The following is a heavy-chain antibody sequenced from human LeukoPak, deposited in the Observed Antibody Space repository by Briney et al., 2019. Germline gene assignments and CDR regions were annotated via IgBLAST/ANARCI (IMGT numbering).Heavy chain of an antibody. J-gene: IGHJ5*02. V-gene: IGHV4-61*02. CDR3: ERVGYCSGGSCYSASWFDP. CDR1: GGSISSGSYY. D-gene: IGHD2-15*01. Sequence: SETLSLTCTVSGGSISSGSYYWSWIRQPAGKGLEWIGPIYTSGSTNYNPSLKSRVTISVDTSKNQFSLKLSSVTAADTAVYYCERVGYCSGGSCYSASWFDPWGQGTLVTVSS. CDR2: IYTSGST.